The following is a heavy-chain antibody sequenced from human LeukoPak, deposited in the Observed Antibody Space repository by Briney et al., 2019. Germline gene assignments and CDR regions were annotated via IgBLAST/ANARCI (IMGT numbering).Heavy chain of an antibody. CDR1: GFTFSSYG. CDR3: AKDRGGFDP. V-gene: IGHV3-30*18. J-gene: IGHJ5*02. D-gene: IGHD3-10*01. CDR2: ISYDGSNK. Sequence: GGSLRLFCAASGFTFSSYGMHWVRQAPGKGLEWVAVISYDGSNKYYADSVKGRFTISRDNSKNTLYLQMNSLRAEDTAVYYCAKDRGGFDPWGQGTLVTVSS.